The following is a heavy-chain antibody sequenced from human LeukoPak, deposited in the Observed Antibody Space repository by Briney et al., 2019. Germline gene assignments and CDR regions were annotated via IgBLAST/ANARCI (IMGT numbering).Heavy chain of an antibody. V-gene: IGHV1-18*01. CDR2: VTAYNGNT. CDR3: ARYTSWFGELLPRYYYYYGMDV. Sequence: ASVKVSCKSSGYTFTIYGIIWVRQAPGQGLEWMGWVTAYNGNTNYAQKLQGRVTMTTDTSTSTAYMELRSLRSDDTAVYYCARYTSWFGELLPRYYYYYGMDVWGQGTTVTVSS. D-gene: IGHD3-10*01. J-gene: IGHJ6*02. CDR1: GYTFTIYG.